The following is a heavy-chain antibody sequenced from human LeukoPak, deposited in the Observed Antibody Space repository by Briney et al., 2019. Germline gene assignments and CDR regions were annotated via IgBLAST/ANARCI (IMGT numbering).Heavy chain of an antibody. D-gene: IGHD1-1*01. CDR1: GFTFSSYA. CDR2: ISGSGGST. Sequence: GGSLRLSCAASGFTFSSYAMSWVRQAPGKGLEWVSAISGSGGSTYYADSVKGRFTISRDNSKNTLYLQMNSLGAEDTAVYYCARKTKYYFDYWGQGTLVTVSS. J-gene: IGHJ4*02. V-gene: IGHV3-23*01. CDR3: ARKTKYYFDY.